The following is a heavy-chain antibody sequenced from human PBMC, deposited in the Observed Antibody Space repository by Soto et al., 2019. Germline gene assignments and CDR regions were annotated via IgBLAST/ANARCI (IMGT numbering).Heavy chain of an antibody. D-gene: IGHD5-18*01. J-gene: IGHJ6*02. CDR3: AGGDSYVSPMDV. CDR1: GGTFSSYT. Sequence: QVQLVQSGAGVKKPGSSVKVSCKASGGTFSSYTISWVRQAPGQGLEWMGRIIPILGIANYAQKFQGRVTITAGKATSTAYMELSSLRSEDTAVYYCAGGDSYVSPMDVWGQGTTVTVSS. CDR2: IIPILGIA. V-gene: IGHV1-69*02.